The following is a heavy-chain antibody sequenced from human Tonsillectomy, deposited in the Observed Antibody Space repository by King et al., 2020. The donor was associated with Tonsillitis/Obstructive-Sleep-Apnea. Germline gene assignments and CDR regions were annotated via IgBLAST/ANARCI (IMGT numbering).Heavy chain of an antibody. CDR2: ISSSSSYI. J-gene: IGHJ3*02. D-gene: IGHD2-8*01. Sequence: DVQLVESGGGLVKPGGSLRLSCAASGFTFSSYSKNWVRQAPGKGLEWVSSISSSSSYIYYADSVKGRFTISRDNAKNSLYLQINSLRAEDTAVYYCASREKGYCTNGVCSNDAFDIWGQGTMVTVSS. CDR3: ASREKGYCTNGVCSNDAFDI. V-gene: IGHV3-21*01. CDR1: GFTFSSYS.